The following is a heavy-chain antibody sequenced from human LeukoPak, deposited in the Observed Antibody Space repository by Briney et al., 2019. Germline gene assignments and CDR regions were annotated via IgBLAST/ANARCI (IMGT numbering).Heavy chain of an antibody. CDR2: INHSGST. J-gene: IGHJ6*03. CDR3: ARGLVTMVRGVIIIARNYYYYYMDV. CDR1: GGSFSGYY. D-gene: IGHD3-10*01. V-gene: IGHV4-34*01. Sequence: SETLSLTCAVYGGSFSGYYWSWIRQPPGKGLEWIGEINHSGSTNYNPSLKSRVTISVDTSKNQFSLKLGSVTAADTAVYYCARGLVTMVRGVIIIARNYYYYYMDVWGKGTTVTVSS.